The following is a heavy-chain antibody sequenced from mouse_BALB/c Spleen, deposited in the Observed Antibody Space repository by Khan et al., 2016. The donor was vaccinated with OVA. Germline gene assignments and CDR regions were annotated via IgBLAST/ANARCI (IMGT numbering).Heavy chain of an antibody. CDR3: AKVGFNGTMDY. CDR2: INTYTGKP. Sequence: QIQLVQSGPELKKPGETVKISCKASGYTFTNYGMNWVKQAPGKGLQWMGWINTYTGKPTYADDFKGRFAFSLDTSASTAYLQINNLKNEDAATYFCAKVGFNGTMDYWGQGTSVTVSS. J-gene: IGHJ4*01. V-gene: IGHV9-3-1*01. CDR1: GYTFTNYG. D-gene: IGHD1-3*01.